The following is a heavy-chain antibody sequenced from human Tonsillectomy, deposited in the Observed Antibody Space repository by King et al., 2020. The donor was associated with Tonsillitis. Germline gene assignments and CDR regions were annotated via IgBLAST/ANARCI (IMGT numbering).Heavy chain of an antibody. D-gene: IGHD3-10*01. J-gene: IGHJ3*02. Sequence: QLQESGPGLVKPSQTLSLTCTVSGGSISSSNYYWTWIRQAPGKGLEWIGYISYSGSTYYNPSLKSRVTMSVDTSENHFSLNLISVTAADTAVYYCARESFTSYYTSGSGFDIWGPGAMVPVSS. CDR1: GGSISSSNYY. CDR3: ARESFTSYYTSGSGFDI. CDR2: ISYSGST. V-gene: IGHV4-30-4*01.